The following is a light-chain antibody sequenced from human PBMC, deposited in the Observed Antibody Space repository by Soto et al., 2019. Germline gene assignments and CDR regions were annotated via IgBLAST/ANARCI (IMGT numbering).Light chain of an antibody. CDR1: SSDVGGYNY. Sequence: QSALTQPRSVSGSPGQSVTISCTGTSSDVGGYNYVSWYQQHPGTAPKLIIYEVRNRPSGISSRFSGSRSGNTASLTISGLQSEDEGDYYCSAYTARSTLVFGGGTKLTVL. J-gene: IGLJ3*02. CDR2: EVR. V-gene: IGLV2-14*01. CDR3: SAYTARSTLV.